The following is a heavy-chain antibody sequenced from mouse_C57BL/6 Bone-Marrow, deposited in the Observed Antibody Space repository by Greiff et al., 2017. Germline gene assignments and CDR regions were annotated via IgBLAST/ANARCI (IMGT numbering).Heavy chain of an antibody. V-gene: IGHV1-55*01. J-gene: IGHJ3*01. CDR3: ARDDYDEAY. D-gene: IGHD2-4*01. Sequence: QVQLKQPGAELVKPGASVKMSCKASGYTFTSYWITWVKQRPGQGLEGIGDIYPGSGSTNYNEKFKSKATLTVDTSSSTAYMQLSSLTSEDSAFYYCARDDYDEAYWGQGTLVTVSA. CDR1: GYTFTSYW. CDR2: IYPGSGST.